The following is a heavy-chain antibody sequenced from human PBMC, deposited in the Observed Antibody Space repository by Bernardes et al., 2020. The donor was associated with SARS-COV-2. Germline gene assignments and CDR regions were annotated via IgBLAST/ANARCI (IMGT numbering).Heavy chain of an antibody. V-gene: IGHV3-7*01. CDR2: IKEDGSEK. CDR3: ARDLYTKNVGYSYNGMDV. CDR1: GFTFSNYW. D-gene: IGHD2-2*02. J-gene: IGHJ6*02. Sequence: GGSLRLSCIASGFTFSNYWMSWVRQAPGKGLEWVANIKEDGSEKYYVDSVKGRFTISRDNAKNSVYLQMSSLRAEDTAVYYCARDLYTKNVGYSYNGMDVCGQGTTVTVS.